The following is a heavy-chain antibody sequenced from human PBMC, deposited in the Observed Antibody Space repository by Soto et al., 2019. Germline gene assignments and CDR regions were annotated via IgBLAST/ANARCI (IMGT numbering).Heavy chain of an antibody. CDR2: IYHGGST. CDR1: GYSISSGYY. CDR3: ARDTSHGVTIGGLDS. D-gene: IGHD3-16*01. Sequence: PSETLSLTCAVSGYSISSGYYWGWLRQPPGKGLEWIGSIYHGGSTYYNPSLNSRVTLSIDMTNNHVSLILNSVTAADTAVYYCARDTSHGVTIGGLDSWGQGTLVTVSS. J-gene: IGHJ4*02. V-gene: IGHV4-38-2*02.